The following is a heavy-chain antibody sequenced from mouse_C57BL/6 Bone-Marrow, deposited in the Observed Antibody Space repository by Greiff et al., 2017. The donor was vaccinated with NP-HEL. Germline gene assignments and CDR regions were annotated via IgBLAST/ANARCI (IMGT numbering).Heavy chain of an antibody. CDR2: IYPGDGDT. Sequence: VQLQQSGPELVKPGASVKISCKASGYAFSSSWMNWVKQRPGKGLEWIGRIYPGDGDTNYNGKFKGKATLTADKSSSTAYMQLSSLTSEDSAVYFCARRDSSGYEDWGQGTTLTVSS. D-gene: IGHD3-2*02. V-gene: IGHV1-82*01. CDR1: GYAFSSSW. CDR3: ARRDSSGYED. J-gene: IGHJ2*01.